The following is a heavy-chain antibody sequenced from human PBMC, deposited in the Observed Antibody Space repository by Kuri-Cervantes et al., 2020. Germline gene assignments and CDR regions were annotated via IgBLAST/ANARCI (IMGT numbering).Heavy chain of an antibody. CDR2: IIPIFGTA. V-gene: IGHV1-69*05. D-gene: IGHD5-12*01. CDR3: ARSHSGYGSPPYYYYYYMDV. J-gene: IGHJ6*03. CDR1: GGTFSSYA. Sequence: SVKVSCKASGGTFSSYAISWVRQAPGQGLEWMGGIIPIFGTANYAQKFQGRVTITTDESTSTAYMELSSLRSEDTAVYYCARSHSGYGSPPYYYYYYMDVWGKGTTVTVSS.